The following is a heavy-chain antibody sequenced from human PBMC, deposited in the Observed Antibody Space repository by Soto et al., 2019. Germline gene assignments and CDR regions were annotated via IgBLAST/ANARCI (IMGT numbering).Heavy chain of an antibody. CDR3: ARDIRGDFDY. V-gene: IGHV3-33*01. J-gene: IGHJ4*02. CDR2: IWYDGTKK. CDR1: GFTFSAYG. D-gene: IGHD1-20*01. Sequence: QVQLVESGGGVVQPGRSLTLSCVASGFTFSAYGMHWVRQAPGKGLEWVADIWYDGTKKYYLDSVKGRFTISRDDSKNTLYLQMNSLSVEDTAVYYCARDIRGDFDYWGQGTLVTASS.